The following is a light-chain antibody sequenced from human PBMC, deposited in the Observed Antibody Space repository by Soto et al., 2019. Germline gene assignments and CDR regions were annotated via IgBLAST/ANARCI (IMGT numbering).Light chain of an antibody. CDR3: SSYTTSITYV. CDR2: EVT. J-gene: IGLJ1*01. V-gene: IGLV2-14*01. CDR1: SSDVGAYNY. Sequence: QSALTQPASVSGSPGQSIAISCTGTSSDVGAYNYVSWYQQHPGKAPKLKIYEVTNRPSGVSNRFSGSKSGNTASLTISGLQAEDEADYYCSSYTTSITYVFGTGTKLSVL.